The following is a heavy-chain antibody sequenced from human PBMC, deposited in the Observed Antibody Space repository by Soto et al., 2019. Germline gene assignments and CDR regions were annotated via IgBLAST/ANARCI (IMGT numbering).Heavy chain of an antibody. CDR1: GYTFTGYY. J-gene: IGHJ6*02. CDR2: INPNSGGT. D-gene: IGHD2-2*01. CDR3: AREVGASPSWGRLRRSDGMDV. V-gene: IGHV1-2*02. Sequence: QVQLVQSGAEVKKPGASVKVSCKASGYTFTGYYMHWVRQAPGQGLEWMGWINPNSGGTNYAQKFQGRVTMTRDTSISTAYMELSRLRSDDTAVYYCAREVGASPSWGRLRRSDGMDVWGQGTTVTVSS.